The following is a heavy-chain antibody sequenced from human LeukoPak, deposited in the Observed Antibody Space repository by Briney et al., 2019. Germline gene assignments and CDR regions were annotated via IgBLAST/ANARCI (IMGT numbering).Heavy chain of an antibody. CDR1: GYTFTDHY. V-gene: IGHV1-2*02. CDR2: INPNSGGT. D-gene: IGHD4-23*01. Sequence: ASVKVSCKASGYTFTDHYMHWVRQAPGQGLEWMGWINPNSGGTNSAQNFQGRVTMTRDTSISTAYMELSRLTSGDTAVYYCARDRWELTYWGQGTLVTVSS. J-gene: IGHJ4*02. CDR3: ARDRWELTY.